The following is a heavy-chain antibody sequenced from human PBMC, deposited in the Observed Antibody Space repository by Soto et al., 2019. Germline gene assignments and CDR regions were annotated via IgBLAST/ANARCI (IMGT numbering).Heavy chain of an antibody. D-gene: IGHD3-22*01. Sequence: SVKVSCKASGFTFTSSAVQWVRQARGQRLEWIGWIVVGSGNTNYAQKFQERVTITRDMSTSTAYMELSSLRSEDTAVYYCAAQRGSSGYSIDYWGQGTLVTVSS. CDR3: AAQRGSSGYSIDY. V-gene: IGHV1-58*01. CDR1: GFTFTSSA. J-gene: IGHJ4*02. CDR2: IVVGSGNT.